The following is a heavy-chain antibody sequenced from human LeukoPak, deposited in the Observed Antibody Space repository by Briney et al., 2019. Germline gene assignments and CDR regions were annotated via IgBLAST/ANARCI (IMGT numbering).Heavy chain of an antibody. D-gene: IGHD1-26*01. Sequence: PGRSLRLSCAASGFTFSSYAMHWVRQAPGKGLEWVAVISYDGSNKYYADSVQGRFTISRDNSKNTLYLQMNSLRAEDTAVYYCAGRGSYYDYWGQGTLVTVSS. CDR3: AGRGSYYDY. CDR1: GFTFSSYA. CDR2: ISYDGSNK. J-gene: IGHJ4*02. V-gene: IGHV3-30-3*01.